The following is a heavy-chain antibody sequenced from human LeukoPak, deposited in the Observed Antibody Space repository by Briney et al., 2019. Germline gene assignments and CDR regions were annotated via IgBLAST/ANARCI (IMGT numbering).Heavy chain of an antibody. CDR2: ISGSGGST. CDR3: AKEYSSGWYYFDY. CDR1: GFTFSSYA. Sequence: PGGSLRLSCAASGFTFSSYAMSWVRQPPGKGLEWFSGISGSGGSTYYADSVKGRFTISRDNSKNTLYLQMTSLSAEDTAVYYCAKEYSSGWYYFDYWGQGTLVTVSS. V-gene: IGHV3-23*01. J-gene: IGHJ4*02. D-gene: IGHD6-19*01.